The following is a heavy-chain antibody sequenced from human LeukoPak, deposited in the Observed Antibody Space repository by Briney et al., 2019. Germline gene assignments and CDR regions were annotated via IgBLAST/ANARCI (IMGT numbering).Heavy chain of an antibody. V-gene: IGHV1-46*01. CDR3: ARDAYHYDFWSGPDYYYYMDV. D-gene: IGHD3-3*01. CDR1: GYTFTSYA. Sequence: ASVKVSCKASGYTFTSYAMNWVRQAPGQGLEWMGIINPSGGSTSYAQKFQGRVTMTRDTSTSTVYMELSSLRSEDTAVYYCARDAYHYDFWSGPDYYYYMDVWGKGTTVTVSS. CDR2: INPSGGST. J-gene: IGHJ6*03.